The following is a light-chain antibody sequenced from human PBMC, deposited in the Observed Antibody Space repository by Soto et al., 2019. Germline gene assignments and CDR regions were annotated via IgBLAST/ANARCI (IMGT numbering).Light chain of an antibody. Sequence: EIVLTQSPATLSLSPGEGATLSCRASQSVSRYLAWYQQKPGQAPRLLIYDTSNRATGIPARFSGSGSGTDFTLTISSLEPEDFAVYYCQQRSYWITFGQGTRLEIK. CDR2: DTS. CDR3: QQRSYWIT. J-gene: IGKJ5*01. CDR1: QSVSRY. V-gene: IGKV3-11*01.